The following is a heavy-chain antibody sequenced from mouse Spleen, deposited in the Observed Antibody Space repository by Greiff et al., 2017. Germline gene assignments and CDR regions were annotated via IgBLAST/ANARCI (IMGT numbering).Heavy chain of an antibody. V-gene: IGHV1-4*01. J-gene: IGHJ2*01. CDR2: INPSSGYT. Sequence: VQLQQSGAELARPGASVKMSCKASGYTFTSYTMHWVKQRPGQGLEWIGYINPSSGYTKYNQKFKDKATLTADKSSSTAYMQLSSLTSEDSAVYYCARSSPYYDYDGGFDYWGQGTTLTVSS. D-gene: IGHD2-4*01. CDR1: GYTFTSYT. CDR3: ARSSPYYDYDGGFDY.